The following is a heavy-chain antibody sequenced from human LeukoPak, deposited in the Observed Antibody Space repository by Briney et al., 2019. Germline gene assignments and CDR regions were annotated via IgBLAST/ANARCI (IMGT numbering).Heavy chain of an antibody. J-gene: IGHJ4*02. CDR2: ISGSGGST. D-gene: IGHD5-18*01. V-gene: IGHV3-23*01. CDR3: AKDGNSYGRY. Sequence: GGSLRLSCAASGFTFSSYPMSWVRQAPGKGLEWVSAISGSGGSTYYADSVKGRFTISRDNSKNTLYLQMNSLRAEDAAVYYCAKDGNSYGRYWGQGTLVTVSS. CDR1: GFTFSSYP.